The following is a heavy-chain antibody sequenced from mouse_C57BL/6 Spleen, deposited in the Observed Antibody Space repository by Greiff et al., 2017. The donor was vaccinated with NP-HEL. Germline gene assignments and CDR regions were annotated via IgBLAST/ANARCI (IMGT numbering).Heavy chain of an antibody. D-gene: IGHD1-1*01. CDR1: GFTFSDYY. Sequence: EVNVVESEGGLVQPGSSMKLSCTASGFTFSDYYMAWVRQVPEKGLEWVANINYDGSSTYYLDSLKSRFIISRDNAKNILYLQMSSLKSEDTATYYCARDGVGHWYFDVWGTGTTVTVSS. J-gene: IGHJ1*03. CDR2: INYDGSST. CDR3: ARDGVGHWYFDV. V-gene: IGHV5-16*01.